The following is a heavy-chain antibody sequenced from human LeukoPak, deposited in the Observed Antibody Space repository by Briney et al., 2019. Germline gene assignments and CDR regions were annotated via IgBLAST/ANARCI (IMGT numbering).Heavy chain of an antibody. J-gene: IGHJ6*02. Sequence: GESLKISCKGSGYSFTKFWIGWVRQMPGKGLEWMGIIYPGDSDTRYSPSFQGQVTLLVDTSISTAYLQWSSLRASDTAMYYCARLKVRGVGPFYYYGMDVWGQGTTVTVSS. CDR1: GYSFTKFW. CDR3: ARLKVRGVGPFYYYGMDV. CDR2: IYPGDSDT. D-gene: IGHD3-10*01. V-gene: IGHV5-51*01.